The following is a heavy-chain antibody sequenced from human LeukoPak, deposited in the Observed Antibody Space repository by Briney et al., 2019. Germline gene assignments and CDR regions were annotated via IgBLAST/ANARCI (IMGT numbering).Heavy chain of an antibody. D-gene: IGHD3-22*01. Sequence: ASVKVSCKASGGTFSSYAISWVRQAPGQGLEWMGRIIPIFGIAKYAQKFQGRVTITADKSTSTAYMELSSLRSEDTAVYYCATYYYDSSGYYRAGYYFDYWGQGTLVTVSS. CDR3: ATYYYDSSGYYRAGYYFDY. CDR2: IIPIFGIA. V-gene: IGHV1-69*04. CDR1: GGTFSSYA. J-gene: IGHJ4*02.